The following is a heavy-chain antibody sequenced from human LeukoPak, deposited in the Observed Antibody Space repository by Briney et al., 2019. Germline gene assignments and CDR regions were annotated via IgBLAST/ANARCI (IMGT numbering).Heavy chain of an antibody. D-gene: IGHD1-26*01. CDR3: ARDLGSGSYRGDGGFDY. V-gene: IGHV3-30-3*01. CDR1: GFTFSSYA. J-gene: IGHJ4*02. CDR2: ISYDGSNK. Sequence: PGRSLRLSCAASGFTFSSYAMPCVRQAPVKGLAWVSVISYDGSNKYYADSVKGRFTISRDNSKNTLYLQMNSLRAEDTAVYYCARDLGSGSYRGDGGFDYWGQGPLVTVSS.